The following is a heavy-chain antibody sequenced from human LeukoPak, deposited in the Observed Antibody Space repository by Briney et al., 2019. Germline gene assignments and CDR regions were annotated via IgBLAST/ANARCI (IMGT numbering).Heavy chain of an antibody. CDR2: IYYSGST. CDR3: AREDEAAAGSYFDY. J-gene: IGHJ4*02. D-gene: IGHD6-13*01. CDR1: GGSISSGDYY. V-gene: IGHV4-30-4*01. Sequence: SQTLSLTCTVSGGSISSGDYYWSWIRQPPGKGLEWIGYIYYSGSTYYNPSLKSRVTISGDTSKNQFSLKLSSVTAADTAVYYCAREDEAAAGSYFDYWGQGTLVTVSS.